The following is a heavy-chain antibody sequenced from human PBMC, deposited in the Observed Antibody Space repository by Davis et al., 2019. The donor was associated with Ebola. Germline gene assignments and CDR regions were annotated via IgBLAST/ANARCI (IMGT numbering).Heavy chain of an antibody. CDR3: AREGSNVDY. CDR1: GGSFSGYY. J-gene: IGHJ4*02. V-gene: IGHV4-59*12. D-gene: IGHD3-10*01. Sequence: PSETLSLTCAVYGGSFSGYYWSWIRQPPGKGLEWIGYIYYSGSTNYNPSLKSRVTISVDTSKNQFSLKLSSVTAADTAVYYCAREGSNVDYWGQGTLVTVSS. CDR2: IYYSGST.